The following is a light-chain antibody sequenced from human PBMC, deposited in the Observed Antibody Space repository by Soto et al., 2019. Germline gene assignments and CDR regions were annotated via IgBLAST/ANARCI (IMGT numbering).Light chain of an antibody. CDR3: SSYTTTSTLV. V-gene: IGLV2-14*01. CDR1: SSDISAYNS. CDR2: EVS. J-gene: IGLJ2*01. Sequence: QSVLTQPASVSGSPGQSITISCNGTSSDISAYNSVSWYQQHPGKAPKLMIYEVSSRPSGVSNRFSGSKSGNTASLTISGLQTEDEAAYYCSSYTTTSTLVFGGGTKLTVL.